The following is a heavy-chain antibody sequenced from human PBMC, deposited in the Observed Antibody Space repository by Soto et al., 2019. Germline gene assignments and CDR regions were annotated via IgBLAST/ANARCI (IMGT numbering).Heavy chain of an antibody. D-gene: IGHD1-26*01. J-gene: IGHJ4*02. CDR2: ISWNSGTL. V-gene: IGHV3-9*01. Sequence: EVHLVESGGGLVQPGRSLRLSCAASGFTFDDYAMHWVRQAPGKGLEWVSGISWNSGTLGYADSVKGRFTISRDNAKKYLYLQMNSLRAEDTALYYCVKALGEYSGNSLNYWGQGTLVTVSS. CDR1: GFTFDDYA. CDR3: VKALGEYSGNSLNY.